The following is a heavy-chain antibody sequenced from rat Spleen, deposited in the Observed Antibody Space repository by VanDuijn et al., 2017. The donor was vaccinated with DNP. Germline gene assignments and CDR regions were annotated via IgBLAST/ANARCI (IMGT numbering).Heavy chain of an antibody. Sequence: QVQMKETGPGLVQTTQTLSVTCTVSGFSLTTYGVHWVRQAPGKGLEWMGIIWGDGSTNYNSALKSRLSISRDTSKSQVFLTMNSLQADDTAVYYCARGSSSIYWYFDFWGPGTMVTVSS. J-gene: IGHJ1*01. CDR3: ARGSSSIYWYFDF. V-gene: IGHV2-77*01. CDR2: IWGDGST. D-gene: IGHD1-2*01. CDR1: GFSLTTYG.